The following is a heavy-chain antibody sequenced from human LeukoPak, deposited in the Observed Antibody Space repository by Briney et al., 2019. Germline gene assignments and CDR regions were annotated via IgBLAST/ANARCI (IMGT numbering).Heavy chain of an antibody. CDR2: ITGSGGNT. Sequence: GRSLRLSCAASGFTFSNYAMSWVRHAPGKGLEWVSAITGSGGNTYYADSVKGRFTISRDNSKNTVFLQMNSLRAEDTAVYYCAKWGDYDVLTGYYVSDYWGQGTLVTVSS. J-gene: IGHJ4*02. V-gene: IGHV3-23*01. CDR1: GFTFSNYA. D-gene: IGHD3-9*01. CDR3: AKWGDYDVLTGYYVSDY.